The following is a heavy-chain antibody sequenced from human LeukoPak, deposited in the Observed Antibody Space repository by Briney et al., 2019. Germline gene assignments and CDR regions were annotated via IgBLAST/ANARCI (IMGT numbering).Heavy chain of an antibody. CDR2: INHSGSL. Sequence: PSETLSLTCAVYGGSFSGYYWSWIRQPPGKGLEWIGEINHSGSLNYNPSLKSRVTISIDTSKNQFSLKLSPVTAADTAVYYCARDLSDCYGSGSYRPIDAFDIWGQGTMVTVSS. V-gene: IGHV4-34*01. J-gene: IGHJ3*02. CDR1: GGSFSGYY. D-gene: IGHD3-10*01. CDR3: ARDLSDCYGSGSYRPIDAFDI.